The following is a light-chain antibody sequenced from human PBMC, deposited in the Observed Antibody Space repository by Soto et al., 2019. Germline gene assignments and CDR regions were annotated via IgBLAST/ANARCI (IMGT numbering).Light chain of an antibody. CDR2: EVS. V-gene: IGLV2-14*01. CDR1: SSGVGGYNY. J-gene: IGLJ1*01. CDR3: SSYTSSSTLYV. Sequence: QSVLAQPDSVSGSPGQSITISCTGTSSGVGGYNYVSWYQQHPGKAPKLMIYEVSNRPSGVSNRFSGSKSGNSASLTISGLQAEDEADYYCSSYTSSSTLYVFGTGTKVTVL.